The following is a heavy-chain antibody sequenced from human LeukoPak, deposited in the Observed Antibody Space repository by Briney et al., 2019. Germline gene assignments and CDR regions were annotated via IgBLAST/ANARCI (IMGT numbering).Heavy chain of an antibody. CDR3: ARGRRGSSGPWSWYLDL. CDR1: GFTLTNFD. D-gene: IGHD3-22*01. CDR2: MNPNTGNT. Sequence: ASVKVSCKASGFTLTNFDINWVRQATGQGLEWMGWMNPNTGNTGYAQEFQGRVTMTRDTPIGTAYMELTNLRSEDTAVYYCARGRRGSSGPWSWYLDLWGRGTLVTASS. V-gene: IGHV1-8*01. J-gene: IGHJ2*01.